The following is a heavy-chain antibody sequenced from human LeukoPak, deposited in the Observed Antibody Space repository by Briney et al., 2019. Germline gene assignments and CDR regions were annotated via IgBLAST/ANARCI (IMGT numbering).Heavy chain of an antibody. V-gene: IGHV3-74*01. CDR3: ARDLGQYYDTSDNWFDP. J-gene: IGHJ5*02. CDR2: INSDGINT. Sequence: GGSLRLSCAASGFTFSNYWMHWVRQAPGKGLVWVSRINSDGINTSYADSVKGRFTISRDNAKNTLNLQVNSLRAEDTAVYYCARDLGQYYDTSDNWFDPWGQGTLVTVSS. D-gene: IGHD3-22*01. CDR1: GFTFSNYW.